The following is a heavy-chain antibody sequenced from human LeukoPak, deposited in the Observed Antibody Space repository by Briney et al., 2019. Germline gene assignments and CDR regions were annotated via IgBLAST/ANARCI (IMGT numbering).Heavy chain of an antibody. CDR2: VSSTGGTT. Sequence: PGGSLRLSCAASGFTFRTYSMNWVRQAPGKGLEWVSAVSSTGGTTYYADSVKGRFTISRDNSKNTLFLQINSLRAEDTAVYYCAKNGDRGAFCSGGTCYPYYYYHMDVWGKGTTVTISS. CDR3: AKNGDRGAFCSGGTCYPYYYYHMDV. J-gene: IGHJ6*03. V-gene: IGHV3-23*01. D-gene: IGHD2-15*01. CDR1: GFTFRTYS.